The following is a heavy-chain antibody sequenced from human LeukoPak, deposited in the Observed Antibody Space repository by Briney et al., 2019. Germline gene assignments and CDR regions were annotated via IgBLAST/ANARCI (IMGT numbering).Heavy chain of an antibody. J-gene: IGHJ4*02. CDR1: GGSISSYY. Sequence: KSSETLSLTCTVSGGSISSYYWSWIRQPPGKGLEWIGYIYYSGSTNYNPSLKSRVTMSVDTSKNQFSLKLSSVTAADTAVYYCARHFSYGSPPHYWGQGTLVTVSS. V-gene: IGHV4-59*08. CDR2: IYYSGST. D-gene: IGHD1-26*01. CDR3: ARHFSYGSPPHY.